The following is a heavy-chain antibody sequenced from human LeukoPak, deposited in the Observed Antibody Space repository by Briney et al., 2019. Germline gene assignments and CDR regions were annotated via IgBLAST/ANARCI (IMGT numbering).Heavy chain of an antibody. Sequence: PSETLSLTCTVSGISISSSNSYWGWVRQPPGKGLEWIGSIYYTGNTYYNASLKSRVTISIDTSKNQISLKLNSVTAADTAVYYCARGRDGYNFLNRGEYYYFDYWGQGTLVTVSS. CDR1: GISISSSNSY. CDR3: ARGRDGYNFLNRGEYYYFDY. D-gene: IGHD5-24*01. J-gene: IGHJ4*02. V-gene: IGHV4-39*01. CDR2: IYYTGNT.